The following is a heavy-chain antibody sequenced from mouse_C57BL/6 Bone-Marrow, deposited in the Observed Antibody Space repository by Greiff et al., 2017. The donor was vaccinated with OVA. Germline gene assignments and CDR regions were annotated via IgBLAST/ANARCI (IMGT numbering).Heavy chain of an antibody. Sequence: QVQLQQSGPELVKPGASVKISCKASGYAFSSSWMNWVKQRPGKGLEWIGRIYPGDRDTNYNGKFKGKATLTADKSSSTAYMQLSSLTSEDSAVYFCASYDYDKRTWFAYWGQGTLVTVSA. CDR3: ASYDYDKRTWFAY. D-gene: IGHD2-4*01. V-gene: IGHV1-82*01. CDR1: GYAFSSSW. J-gene: IGHJ3*01. CDR2: IYPGDRDT.